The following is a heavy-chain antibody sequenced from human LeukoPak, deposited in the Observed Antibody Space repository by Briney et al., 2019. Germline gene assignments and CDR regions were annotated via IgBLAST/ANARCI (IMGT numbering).Heavy chain of an antibody. CDR2: IYHSGST. J-gene: IGHJ5*02. Sequence: SGTLSLTCAVSGGSISSSNWWSWVRQPPGKGLEWIGEIYHSGSTNYNPSLKSRVTISVDTSKNQFSLKLSSVTAADTAVYYCARAIRRIAAAGIYWFDPWGQGTLVTVSS. D-gene: IGHD6-13*01. CDR3: ARAIRRIAAAGIYWFDP. CDR1: GGSISSSNW. V-gene: IGHV4-4*02.